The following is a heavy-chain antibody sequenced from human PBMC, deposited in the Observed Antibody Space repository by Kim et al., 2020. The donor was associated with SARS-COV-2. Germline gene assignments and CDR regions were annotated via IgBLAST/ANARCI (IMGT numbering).Heavy chain of an antibody. CDR3: ARDPTYSKGYYYGMDV. Sequence: CLKSRVTISVNTSKNQFSLKLSSVTAADTAVYCCARDPTYSKGYYYGMDVWGQGTTVTVSS. V-gene: IGHV4-59*01. J-gene: IGHJ6*02. D-gene: IGHD6-13*01.